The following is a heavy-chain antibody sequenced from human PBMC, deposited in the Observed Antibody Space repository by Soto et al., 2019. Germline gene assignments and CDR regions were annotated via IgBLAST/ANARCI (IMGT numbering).Heavy chain of an antibody. D-gene: IGHD6-19*01. CDR2: IYHSGSI. CDR3: VKEGSGWSYLDH. J-gene: IGHJ4*02. Sequence: QVQLQESGPGLVKPSGTLSLSCVVSSGSISSTNWWSWVRQPPGRGLEWIGAIYHSGSINYNPSLRSRVTISVDKSKNQFSLNLISVTAADTAVYFCVKEGSGWSYLDHWGQEILVTVSS. CDR1: SGSISSTNW. V-gene: IGHV4-4*02.